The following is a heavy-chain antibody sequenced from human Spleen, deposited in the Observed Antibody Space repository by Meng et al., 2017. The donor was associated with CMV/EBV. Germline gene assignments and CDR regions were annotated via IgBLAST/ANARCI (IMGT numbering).Heavy chain of an antibody. D-gene: IGHD2-2*01. CDR3: AKGRLPAANYYYGMDV. J-gene: IGHJ6*02. CDR2: ISSSGSTI. CDR1: GFTFSSYD. V-gene: IGHV3-48*03. Sequence: GGSLRLSCAAAGFTFSSYDMTWVRQTPGKGPEWISYISSSGSTIHNADSVKGRFTISRDNSKNSLFLQMNSLRADDSALYFCAKGRLPAANYYYGMDVWGQGTTVTVSS.